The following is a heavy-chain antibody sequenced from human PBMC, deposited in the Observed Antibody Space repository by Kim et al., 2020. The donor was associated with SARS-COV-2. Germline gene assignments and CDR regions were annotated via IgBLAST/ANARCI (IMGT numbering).Heavy chain of an antibody. J-gene: IGHJ6*02. V-gene: IGHV4-39*01. CDR2: IYYSGST. D-gene: IGHD3-16*01. CDR1: GGSISSSSYY. Sequence: SETLSLTCTVSGGSISSSSYYWGWIRQPPGKGLEWIGSIYYSGSTYYNPSLKSRVTISVDTSKNQFSLKLSSVTAADTAVYYCVGEGASTDYYYYGMDVWGQGTTVTVSS. CDR3: VGEGASTDYYYYGMDV.